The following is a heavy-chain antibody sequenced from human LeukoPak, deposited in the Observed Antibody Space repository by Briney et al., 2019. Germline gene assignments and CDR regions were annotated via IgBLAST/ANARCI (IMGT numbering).Heavy chain of an antibody. CDR3: ARVPTGDF. CDR1: GASISSYY. J-gene: IGHJ4*02. D-gene: IGHD3-16*01. CDR2: IYPSGGST. V-gene: IGHV4-4*09. Sequence: PSETLSLTCTLSGASISSYYWSWIRQSPGKGLEWIGNIYPSGGSTNYNPSLKSQVTISVDTSKNQFSLNLSSVTAADTAVYYCARVPTGDFWALGTPVTVSS.